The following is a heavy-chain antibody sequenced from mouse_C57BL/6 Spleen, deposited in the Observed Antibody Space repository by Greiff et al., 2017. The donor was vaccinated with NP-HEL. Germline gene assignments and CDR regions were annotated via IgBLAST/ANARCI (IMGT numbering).Heavy chain of an antibody. V-gene: IGHV1-81*01. D-gene: IGHD1-1*01. CDR1: GYTFTSYG. Sequence: VQLQQSGAELARPGASVKLSCKASGYTFTSYGISWVKQRTGQGLEWIGEIYPRSGNTYYNEKFKGKATLTADKSSSTAYMELRSLTSEDSAVYFCARSPITTVVATPTWFAYWGQGTLVTVSA. CDR2: IYPRSGNT. CDR3: ARSPITTVVATPTWFAY. J-gene: IGHJ3*01.